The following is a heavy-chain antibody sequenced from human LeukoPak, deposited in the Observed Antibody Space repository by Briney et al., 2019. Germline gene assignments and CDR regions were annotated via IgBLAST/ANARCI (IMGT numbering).Heavy chain of an antibody. CDR2: ISYDGSDK. D-gene: IGHD2-15*01. CDR3: ARDRVAVYCSGGNCQSRYYYYDMDV. J-gene: IGHJ6*02. CDR1: GFTFSTYP. Sequence: GGSLRLSCAASGFTFSTYPMHWVRQAPGKGLEWVASISYDGSDKVFPDSVKGRFAISRDNSNNTLYLQMNSLRPEDTAVYFYARDRVAVYCSGGNCQSRYYYYDMDVWGQGTTVTVSS. V-gene: IGHV3-30*09.